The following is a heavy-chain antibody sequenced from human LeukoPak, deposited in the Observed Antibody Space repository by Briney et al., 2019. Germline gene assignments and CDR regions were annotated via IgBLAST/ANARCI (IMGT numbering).Heavy chain of an antibody. Sequence: GGSLRLSCAASGFTFSSYSMNWVRQAPGKGLEWVSSISSSSSYIYYADSVKGRFTISRDNAKNSLYLQMNSLRAEDTAEYYCARDQRGYSGYEIDYWGQGTLVTVSS. J-gene: IGHJ4*02. D-gene: IGHD5-12*01. CDR1: GFTFSSYS. V-gene: IGHV3-21*01. CDR3: ARDQRGYSGYEIDY. CDR2: ISSSSSYI.